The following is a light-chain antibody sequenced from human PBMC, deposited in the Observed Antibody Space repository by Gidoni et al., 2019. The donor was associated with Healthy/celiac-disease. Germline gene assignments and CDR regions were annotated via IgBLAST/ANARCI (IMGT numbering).Light chain of an antibody. CDR3: QQYNNWPYT. V-gene: IGKV3-15*01. CDR2: GAS. CDR1: QSVGSN. J-gene: IGKJ2*01. Sequence: EIGMTQSPATLSVSPGERATLSCRASQSVGSNLAWYQQKPGQAPRLLIYGASTRATGIPARFSGSGSGTEFTLTIRSLQSEDFAVYSCQQYNNWPYTFGQGTKLEIK.